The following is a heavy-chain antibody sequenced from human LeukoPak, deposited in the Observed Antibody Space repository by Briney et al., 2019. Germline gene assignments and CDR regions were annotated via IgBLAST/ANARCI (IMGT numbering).Heavy chain of an antibody. J-gene: IGHJ4*02. CDR1: EFSVGSNY. V-gene: IGHV3-66*01. CDR3: ARDQNGDIFDY. D-gene: IGHD4-17*01. CDR2: IYSGGST. Sequence: GGSLRLSCAASEFSVGSNYMTWVRQAPGKGLEWVSLIYSGGSTYYADSVKGRFTISRDNSKNTLYLQMNSLRAEDTAVYYCARDQNGDIFDYWGQGTLVTVSS.